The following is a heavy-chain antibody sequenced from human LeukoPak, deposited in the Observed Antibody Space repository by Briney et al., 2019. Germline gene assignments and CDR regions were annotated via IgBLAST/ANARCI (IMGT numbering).Heavy chain of an antibody. J-gene: IGHJ4*02. CDR2: IYYSGST. Sequence: SETLSLTCTVSGGSISSNTDHWGWIRQPPGKGLEWIGSIYYSGSTYYNPSLKSRVTISVDTSKNQFSLKLSSVTAADTAVYYCARVSGYCSDGVCRFDYWGQGTLVTVSS. CDR1: GGSISSNTDH. D-gene: IGHD2-8*01. V-gene: IGHV4-39*01. CDR3: ARVSGYCSDGVCRFDY.